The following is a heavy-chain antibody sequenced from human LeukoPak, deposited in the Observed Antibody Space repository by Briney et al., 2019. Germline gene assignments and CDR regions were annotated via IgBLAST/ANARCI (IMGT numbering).Heavy chain of an antibody. CDR1: GGSFDNYA. CDR3: ANKRSEETKQHHHGSGSYFNPWYYGMDV. V-gene: IGHV1-69*01. CDR2: IIPMFGTP. D-gene: IGHD3-10*01. J-gene: IGHJ6*02. Sequence: SVKVSCKASGGSFDNYAFSWVRQPPGQGLEWMGGIIPMFGTPHYAEKFQGRATITADESTSTAYMELSSLRSEDTAVYYCANKRSEETKQHHHGSGSYFNPWYYGMDVWGQGTKVSVSS.